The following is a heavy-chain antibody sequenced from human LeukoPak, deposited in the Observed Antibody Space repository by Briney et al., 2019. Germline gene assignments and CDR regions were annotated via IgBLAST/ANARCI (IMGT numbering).Heavy chain of an antibody. V-gene: IGHV3-11*04. CDR3: GIAARPDYYYYMDV. CDR1: GFTFSDYY. Sequence: GGSLRLSCAASGFTFSDYYVTWIRQAPGKGLEWVSYISTSGSTIYYADSVKGRFTISRDNAKNSLYLQMNSLRAEDTAVYYCGIAARPDYYYYMDVWGKGTTVTVSS. J-gene: IGHJ6*03. CDR2: ISTSGSTI. D-gene: IGHD6-6*01.